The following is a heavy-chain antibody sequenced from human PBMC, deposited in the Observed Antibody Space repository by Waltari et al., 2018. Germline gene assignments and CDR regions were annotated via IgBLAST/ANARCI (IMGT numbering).Heavy chain of an antibody. Sequence: VQLVQSGAEVEKHGSSVEISCKAAAGGFSSYAISWGRQAPGQGLEWMGGIIPISGTANYAQKFQGRVTITADESTSTAYMELSSLRSEDTAVYYCALFGQLDGFDLWGQGTLVTVSS. CDR3: ALFGQLDGFDL. CDR1: AGGFSSYA. CDR2: IIPISGTA. J-gene: IGHJ5*02. V-gene: IGHV1-69*01. D-gene: IGHD3-3*01.